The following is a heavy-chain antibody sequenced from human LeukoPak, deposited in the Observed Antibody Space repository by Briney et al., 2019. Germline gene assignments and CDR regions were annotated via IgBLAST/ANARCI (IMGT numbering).Heavy chain of an antibody. CDR2: ISSSSSYI. D-gene: IGHD3-10*01. CDR1: GFTFSSYS. V-gene: IGHV3-21*01. J-gene: IGHJ6*03. Sequence: GGSLRLSCAASGFTFSSYSMNWVRQAPGKGLEWVSSISSSSSYIYYADSVKGRFTISRDNAKNSLYLQMNSLRAEDTAVYYCARDGYGSGSRLNYYYYYMDVWGKGTTVTVSS. CDR3: ARDGYGSGSRLNYYYYYMDV.